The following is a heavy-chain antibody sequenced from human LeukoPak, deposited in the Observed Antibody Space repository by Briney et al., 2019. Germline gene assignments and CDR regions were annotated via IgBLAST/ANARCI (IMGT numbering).Heavy chain of an antibody. CDR2: ISGRGAFT. V-gene: IGHV3-23*01. D-gene: IGHD6-19*01. Sequence: GGSLRLSCAASGFTFTSFAMSWVRQAPGKGLAWVAGISGRGAFTYYADSVKGRFTISRDNSKNTLYLQMNSLGVEDTAVYYCAKYSSGWPKNYFDYWGQGTLVTVSS. J-gene: IGHJ4*02. CDR1: GFTFTSFA. CDR3: AKYSSGWPKNYFDY.